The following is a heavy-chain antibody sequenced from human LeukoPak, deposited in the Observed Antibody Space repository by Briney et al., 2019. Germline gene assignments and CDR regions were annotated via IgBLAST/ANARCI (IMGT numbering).Heavy chain of an antibody. Sequence: PSETLSLNCTVSGGSISRNYWSWIRQPPGKGLEWIGYIHISGGTNYNPSLTSRVTISVDTSKNQFSLKLSSVTAADTAVYYCARGYHSREEYFYGDWGQGTLVTVSS. CDR1: GGSISRNY. CDR2: IHISGGT. J-gene: IGHJ4*02. CDR3: ARGYHSREEYFYGD. V-gene: IGHV4-59*12. D-gene: IGHD4-17*01.